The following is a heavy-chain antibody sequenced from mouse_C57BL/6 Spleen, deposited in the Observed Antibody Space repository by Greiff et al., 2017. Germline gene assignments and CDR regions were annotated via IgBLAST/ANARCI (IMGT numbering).Heavy chain of an antibody. CDR2: ISSGGSYT. CDR3: AREDDYDALFFDY. J-gene: IGHJ2*01. V-gene: IGHV5-6*02. CDR1: GFTFSSYG. D-gene: IGHD2-4*01. Sequence: DVKLVESGGDLVKPGGSLKLSCAASGFTFSSYGMSWVRQTPDKRLEWVATISSGGSYTYYPDSVKGRFTISRDNAKNTLYLQMSSLKSEDTAMYYCAREDDYDALFFDYWGQGTTLTVSS.